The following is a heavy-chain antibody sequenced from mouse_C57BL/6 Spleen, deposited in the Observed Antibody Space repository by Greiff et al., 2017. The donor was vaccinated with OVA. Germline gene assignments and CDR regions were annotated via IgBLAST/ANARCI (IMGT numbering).Heavy chain of an antibody. Sequence: QVQLQQSGAELVKPGASVKLSCKASGYTFTSYWMHWVKQRPGQGLEWIGMIHPNSGSTNYNEKFKSKATLTVDKSSSTAYMQLSSLTSEDSAVYYCARELYQLGAMDYWGQGTSVTVSS. CDR2: IHPNSGST. V-gene: IGHV1-64*01. CDR3: ARELYQLGAMDY. CDR1: GYTFTSYW. J-gene: IGHJ4*01. D-gene: IGHD4-1*02.